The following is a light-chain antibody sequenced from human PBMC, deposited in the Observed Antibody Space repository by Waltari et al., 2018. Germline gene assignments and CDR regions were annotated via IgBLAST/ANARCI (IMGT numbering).Light chain of an antibody. V-gene: IGKV3-20*01. J-gene: IGKJ1*01. CDR2: GAS. CDR3: QQYGSSPRT. Sequence: EIVLTQSPGTLSLSPGERATLSCRASHSVSSSYLAWYQQKPGQAPRLLSYGASSRATGIPDRFSGSGSGTDFTLTISRLEPEDFAVYYCQQYGSSPRTFGQGTKVEIK. CDR1: HSVSSSY.